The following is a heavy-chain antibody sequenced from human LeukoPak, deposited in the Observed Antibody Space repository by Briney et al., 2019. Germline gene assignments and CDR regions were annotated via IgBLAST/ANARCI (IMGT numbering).Heavy chain of an antibody. V-gene: IGHV1-18*01. J-gene: IGHJ4*02. CDR2: ISGYNGNT. CDR1: GYTFTSYG. D-gene: IGHD5-12*01. CDR3: ARDPGRGYSGYADY. Sequence: ASVKVSCKASGYTFTSYGISWVRQAPGQGLEWMGRISGYNGNTNYAQKLQGRVTMTTDTSTSTACMELRSLRSDDSAVYYCARDPGRGYSGYADYWGQGTLVTVSS.